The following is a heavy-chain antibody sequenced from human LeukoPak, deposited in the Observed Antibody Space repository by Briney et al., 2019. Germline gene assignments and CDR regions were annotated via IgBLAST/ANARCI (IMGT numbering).Heavy chain of an antibody. CDR3: APTGGQVVVAAFPLS. CDR2: IRYDGSNK. Sequence: PGGPLRLSCAASGFTFSSYGMHWVRQAPGKGLEWVAFIRYDGSNKYYADSVKGRFTISRDNSKNTLYLQMNSLRAEDTAVYYCAPTGGQVVVAAFPLSWGQGTLVTVSS. J-gene: IGHJ4*02. CDR1: GFTFSSYG. D-gene: IGHD2-15*01. V-gene: IGHV3-30*02.